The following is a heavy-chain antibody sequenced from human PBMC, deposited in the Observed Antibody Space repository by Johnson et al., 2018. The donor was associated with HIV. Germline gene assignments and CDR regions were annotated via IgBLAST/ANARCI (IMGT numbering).Heavy chain of an antibody. Sequence: VQLVESGGGLVQPGGSLRLSCAASGFTVSSNYMSWVRQAPGKGLEWVSVLYSGGSTYYADSVKGRFTISRDNSKNTLYLQMNSLRAEDTAVYYCARGHYYDTGHDAFDIWGQGTMVTVSS. D-gene: IGHD3-22*01. J-gene: IGHJ3*02. V-gene: IGHV3-66*01. CDR1: GFTVSSNY. CDR3: ARGHYYDTGHDAFDI. CDR2: LYSGGST.